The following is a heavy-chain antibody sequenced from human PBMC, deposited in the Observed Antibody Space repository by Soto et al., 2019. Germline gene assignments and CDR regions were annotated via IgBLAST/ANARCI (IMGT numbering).Heavy chain of an antibody. Sequence: QVQLVESGGGVVQPGRSLRLSCAASGFTFSSYGMHWVRQAPGKGLEWVAVISYDGSNKYYADSVKGRFTISRDNSKNTLYLQMNSLRAEDTAVYYARGTVNPPHCYYYMDVWGKGTTVTVSS. CDR3: RGTVNPPHCYYYMDV. CDR1: GFTFSSYG. V-gene: IGHV3-30*03. J-gene: IGHJ6*03. D-gene: IGHD4-4*01. CDR2: ISYDGSNK.